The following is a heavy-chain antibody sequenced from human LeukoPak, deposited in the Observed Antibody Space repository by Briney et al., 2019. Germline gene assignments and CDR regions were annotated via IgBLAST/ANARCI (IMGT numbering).Heavy chain of an antibody. V-gene: IGHV3-30-3*01. CDR2: ISYDGSNK. CDR1: GFTFSSYA. D-gene: IGHD1-26*01. CDR3: ARGGSYAAFDI. J-gene: IGHJ3*02. Sequence: PGRSLRLSCAASGFTFSSYAMHWVRQAPGKGLEWVAVISYDGSNKYYADSVKGRFTISRDNSKNTLYLQMNSLRAEDTAVYYCARGGSYAAFDIWGQGTMVTVSS.